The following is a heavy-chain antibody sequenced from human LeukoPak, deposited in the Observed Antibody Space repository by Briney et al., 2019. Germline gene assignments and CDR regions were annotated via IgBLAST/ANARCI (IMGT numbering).Heavy chain of an antibody. Sequence: ASVKVSCKASGYTFTGYYMHWVRQAPGQGLEWMGWINPNSGGTNYAQKFQGRVTMTRDTSISTAYMELSRLRSDDTAVYYCARDPKTADYGGNSWDYFDYWGQGTLVTVSS. D-gene: IGHD4-23*01. CDR3: ARDPKTADYGGNSWDYFDY. J-gene: IGHJ4*02. CDR2: INPNSGGT. V-gene: IGHV1-2*02. CDR1: GYTFTGYY.